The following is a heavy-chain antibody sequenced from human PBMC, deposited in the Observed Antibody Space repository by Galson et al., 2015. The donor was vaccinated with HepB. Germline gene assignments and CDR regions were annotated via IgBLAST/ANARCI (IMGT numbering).Heavy chain of an antibody. V-gene: IGHV1-18*01. CDR3: ARDPRGTGEFDY. Sequence: SVKVSCKASGYTFTSYGISWVRQAPGQGLEWMGWISAYNGNTNYAQKLQGRVTMTTDTATSTAYMELRSLRSDDTAVYYCARDPRGTGEFDYWGQGTLVTVSS. J-gene: IGHJ4*02. D-gene: IGHD7-27*01. CDR2: ISAYNGNT. CDR1: GYTFTSYG.